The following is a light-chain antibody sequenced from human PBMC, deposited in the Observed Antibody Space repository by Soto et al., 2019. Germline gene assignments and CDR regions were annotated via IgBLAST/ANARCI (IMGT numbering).Light chain of an antibody. V-gene: IGKV3-15*01. Sequence: EIVMTQSPATLSVSPGEGATLSCMASQNVYNNLAWYQQRPGQPPRLLIYDASTRATGISARFSGSGYGTDFTLTISSLQSEDFAVSFCQQCRNWPLTFGGGTKVDIK. CDR3: QQCRNWPLT. CDR2: DAS. CDR1: QNVYNN. J-gene: IGKJ4*01.